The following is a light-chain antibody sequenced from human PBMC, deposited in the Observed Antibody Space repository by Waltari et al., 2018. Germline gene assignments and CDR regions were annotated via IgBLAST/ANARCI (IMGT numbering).Light chain of an antibody. CDR3: QTWGLGYVI. CDR1: SGLRTYA. V-gene: IGLV4-69*01. J-gene: IGLJ2*01. CDR2: VNRDGTH. Sequence: QLVLTQSPSASASVGASVRLTCTLSSGLRTYAIAWHPHQPEKAPRSLMKVNRDGTHNKGDGIPDRFSGSSSGTERYLTISSLQPEDEADYYCQTWGLGYVIFGGGTKLTVL.